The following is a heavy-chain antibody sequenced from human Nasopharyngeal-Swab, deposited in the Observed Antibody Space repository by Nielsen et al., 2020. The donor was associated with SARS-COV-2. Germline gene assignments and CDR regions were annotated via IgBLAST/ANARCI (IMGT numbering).Heavy chain of an antibody. Sequence: GESLKISCKGSGYSFTSYWISWVRQMPGKGLEWMGRIDPTDSYTNYSPSFQGHVTISADKSLSTAYLQWSNLKASDTAMYYCARRWYHYYFMDAWGKGTTVTVSS. CDR2: IDPTDSYT. CDR3: ARRWYHYYFMDA. J-gene: IGHJ6*03. V-gene: IGHV5-10-1*01. CDR1: GYSFTSYW. D-gene: IGHD6-13*01.